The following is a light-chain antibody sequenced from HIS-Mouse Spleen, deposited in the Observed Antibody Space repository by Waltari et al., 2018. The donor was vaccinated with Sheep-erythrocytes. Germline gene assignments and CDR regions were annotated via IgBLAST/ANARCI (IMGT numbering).Light chain of an antibody. V-gene: IGLV3-10*01. J-gene: IGLJ3*02. CDR1: ALQTKY. Sequence: SYELTQPPSVSVSPGQTARITCSGDALQTKYAYWYQQKSGQAPVLVIYEDSKRPSGIPERFSGSSSGTMATLTISGAQVEDEADYYCYSTDSSGNHSNWVFGGGTKLTVL. CDR2: EDS. CDR3: YSTDSSGNHSNWV.